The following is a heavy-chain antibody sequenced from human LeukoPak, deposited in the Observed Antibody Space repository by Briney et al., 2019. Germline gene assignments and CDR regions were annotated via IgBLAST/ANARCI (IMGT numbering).Heavy chain of an antibody. CDR3: ARPYYYDSRIDP. V-gene: IGHV4-30-4*01. J-gene: IGHJ5*02. Sequence: SETLSLTCTVSGGSISSGDYYWSWIRQPPGKDLEWIAYMYYSGSTYYNPSLKSRVTMSADTSKNQLSLKLSSVTAADTAVYYCARPYYYDSRIDPWGQRILVTVSS. D-gene: IGHD3-22*01. CDR2: MYYSGST. CDR1: GGSISSGDYY.